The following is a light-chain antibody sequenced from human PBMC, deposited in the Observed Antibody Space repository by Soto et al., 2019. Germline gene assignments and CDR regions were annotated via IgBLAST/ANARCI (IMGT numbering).Light chain of an antibody. CDR3: QQYGSSLI. V-gene: IGKV3-15*01. J-gene: IGKJ5*01. Sequence: EIVMTQSPATLSVSPGERATLSCRASQSVSSNLAWYQQTPGQAPRLLIYGASTRATGIPARFSGSGSGTDFTLTISRLEPEDFAVYYCQQYGSSLIFGQGTRLEIK. CDR1: QSVSSN. CDR2: GAS.